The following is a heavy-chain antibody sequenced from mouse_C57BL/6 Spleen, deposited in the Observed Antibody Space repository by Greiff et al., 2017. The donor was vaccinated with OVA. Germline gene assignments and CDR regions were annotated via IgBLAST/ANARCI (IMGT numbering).Heavy chain of an antibody. Sequence: QVQLQQSGAELARPGASVKMSCKASGYTFTSYTMHWVKQRPGQGLEWIGYINPSSGYTKYNQKFKDKATLTADKSSSTAYMQLTGQPPKESSVYYLASFDGNYGGCFAYWGQGTLVTVSA. CDR3: ASFDGNYGGCFAY. J-gene: IGHJ3*01. D-gene: IGHD2-1*01. CDR1: GYTFTSYT. CDR2: INPSSGYT. V-gene: IGHV1-4*01.